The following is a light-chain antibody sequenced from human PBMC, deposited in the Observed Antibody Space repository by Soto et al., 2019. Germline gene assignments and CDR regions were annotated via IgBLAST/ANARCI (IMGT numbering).Light chain of an antibody. J-gene: IGLJ2*01. Sequence: QSALTQPASVSGSPGQSITISCTGTSSDVGGYSYVSWYQQHPGKTPKLMIYEVSKRPSGVPDRFSGSKSGNTASLTVSGLQAEDEADDYCSSYGGNNNVIFGGGTKLTVL. CDR3: SSYGGNNNVI. CDR2: EVS. V-gene: IGLV2-8*01. CDR1: SSDVGGYSY.